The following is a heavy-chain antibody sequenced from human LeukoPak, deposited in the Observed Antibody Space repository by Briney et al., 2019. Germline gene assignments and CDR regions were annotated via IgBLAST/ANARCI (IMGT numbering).Heavy chain of an antibody. Sequence: PSETLSLTCAVSGGSFSSYSWNWIRQLPGAGLEWIAEINFTGNTETGTTSYSPSLKSRVTISADTSTDQLSLRLRSATVADTGVYFCARGFSGFWEFDFWGQGTLVTVSS. CDR2: INFTGNTETGTT. V-gene: IGHV4-34*01. CDR3: ARGFSGFWEFDF. CDR1: GGSFSSYS. J-gene: IGHJ4*02. D-gene: IGHD3-3*01.